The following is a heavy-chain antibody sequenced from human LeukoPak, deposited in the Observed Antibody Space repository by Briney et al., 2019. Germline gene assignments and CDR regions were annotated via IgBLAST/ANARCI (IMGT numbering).Heavy chain of an antibody. CDR2: ISKNGKTI. V-gene: IGHV3-11*01. D-gene: IGHD3-10*01. CDR3: ATTRVLGDIP. Sequence: TGGSLRLSCAASGFTFSDYYMSWIRQAPGKGLEWLSYISKNGKTIYYADSVKGRFTISRDNAKKSVYLQMSSLRAEDTAVYYCATTRVLGDIPWGQGTLVTVSS. CDR1: GFTFSDYY. J-gene: IGHJ5*02.